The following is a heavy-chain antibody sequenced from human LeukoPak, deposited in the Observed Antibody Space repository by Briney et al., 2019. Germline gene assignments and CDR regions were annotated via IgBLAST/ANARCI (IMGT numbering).Heavy chain of an antibody. V-gene: IGHV1-69*06. CDR2: IIPIFGTA. J-gene: IGHJ5*02. CDR3: ARDREGATTTNWSDP. CDR1: GGTFSSYA. Sequence: GASVKVSCKASGGTFSSYAISWVRQAPGLGLEWMGGIIPIFGTANYAQKFQGRVTITADKSTSTAYMELSSLRSEDTAVYYCARDREGATTTNWSDPWGQGTLVTVSS. D-gene: IGHD1-26*01.